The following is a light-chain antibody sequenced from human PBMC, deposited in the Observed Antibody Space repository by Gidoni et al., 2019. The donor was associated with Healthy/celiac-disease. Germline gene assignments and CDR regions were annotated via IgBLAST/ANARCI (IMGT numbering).Light chain of an antibody. CDR1: SSDVGGYNY. J-gene: IGLJ3*02. CDR3: GSYTSSSTLGV. CDR2: EVN. V-gene: IGLV2-14*01. Sequence: QSALTQPASVSGSPGQSITISCTGTSSDVGGYNYVSWYQQLPGKAPKLMIYEVNNRPSGFSNRFSGSKSGNTASLTISGLQAEDEADYYCGSYTSSSTLGVFGGGTKLTVL.